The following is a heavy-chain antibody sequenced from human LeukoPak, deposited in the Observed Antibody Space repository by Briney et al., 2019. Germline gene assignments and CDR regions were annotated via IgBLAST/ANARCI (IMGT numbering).Heavy chain of an antibody. V-gene: IGHV4-34*01. CDR1: GESFSAYY. Sequence: SETLSLTCAVYGESFSAYYWSWIRQSPGKGLEWIGEINHSGRTIYNPSLTSRVTISVDTSKNQFSLKLNSVTAADTAVYYCARDIGGAGYWGQGTLVTVSS. J-gene: IGHJ4*02. CDR2: INHSGRT. CDR3: ARDIGGAGY. D-gene: IGHD6-19*01.